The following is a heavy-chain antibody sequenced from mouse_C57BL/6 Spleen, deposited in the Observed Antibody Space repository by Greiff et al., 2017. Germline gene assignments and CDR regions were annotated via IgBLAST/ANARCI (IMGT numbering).Heavy chain of an antibody. Sequence: VQRVESGAELVKPGASVTISCKASGYAFSGYWMNWVKQRPGKGLEWIGQIYPGAGDTNYNEKFKGKATMTADKSSNTAYMQLSSLNSEDSAVYFCARLTGTNFDVWGTGTTVTVSS. CDR1: GYAFSGYW. J-gene: IGHJ1*03. V-gene: IGHV1-80*01. D-gene: IGHD4-1*01. CDR2: IYPGAGDT. CDR3: ARLTGTNFDV.